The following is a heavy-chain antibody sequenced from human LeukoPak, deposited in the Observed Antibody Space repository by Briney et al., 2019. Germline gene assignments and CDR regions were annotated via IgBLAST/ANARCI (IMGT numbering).Heavy chain of an antibody. V-gene: IGHV3-23*01. CDR3: AKRSSAVLRFLEWLPNDYFDY. CDR2: ISGSGGST. Sequence: GGSLRLSCAASGFTFSSYAMSWVRQAPGKGLEWVSAISGSGGSTYYADSVKGRFTISRDNSKNTLYLQMNSLRAEDTAVYYCAKRSSAVLRFLEWLPNDYFDYWGQGTLVTVSS. J-gene: IGHJ4*02. CDR1: GFTFSSYA. D-gene: IGHD3-3*01.